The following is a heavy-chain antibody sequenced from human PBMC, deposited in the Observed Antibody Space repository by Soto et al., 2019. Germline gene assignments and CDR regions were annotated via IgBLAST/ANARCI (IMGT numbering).Heavy chain of an antibody. V-gene: IGHV4-34*01. CDR3: ARGMRTVRGVWFDP. D-gene: IGHD3-10*01. Sequence: SETLSLTCAFYGGSFSGYYWSWIRQPPGKGLEWIGEINHSGSTNYNPSLKSRVTISVDTSKNQFSLKLSSVTAADTAVYYCARGMRTVRGVWFDPWGQGTLVT. J-gene: IGHJ5*02. CDR1: GGSFSGYY. CDR2: INHSGST.